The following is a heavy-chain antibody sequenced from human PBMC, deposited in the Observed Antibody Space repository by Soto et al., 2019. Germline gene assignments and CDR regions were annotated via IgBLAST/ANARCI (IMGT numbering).Heavy chain of an antibody. Sequence: GGSLRLSCAASGFTFSIYAMSWVRQAPGKGLEWVSGIGNIDETYYADSVKGRFTISRDNLKNTLFLQINSLRAEDTATYYCAKDRMDHNSVWDPFDVWGRGTLVTVSS. J-gene: IGHJ3*01. V-gene: IGHV3-23*01. CDR2: IGNIDET. CDR1: GFTFSIYA. D-gene: IGHD1-20*01. CDR3: AKDRMDHNSVWDPFDV.